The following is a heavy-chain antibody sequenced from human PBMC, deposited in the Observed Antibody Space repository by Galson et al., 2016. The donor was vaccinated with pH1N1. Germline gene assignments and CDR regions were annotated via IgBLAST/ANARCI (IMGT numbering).Heavy chain of an antibody. V-gene: IGHV1-24*01. CDR2: FDPEEGEI. CDR1: GYTLSELS. D-gene: IGHD6-19*01. Sequence: SVKVSCKVSGYTLSELSMHWVRQAPGYGLEWMGGFDPEEGEIIYAQKFQGRVTMTEDMSTDTAHMEMSSLRSVDSAVYYCVSYVAVAGIKWFDPWGQGTPVTVSS. J-gene: IGHJ5*02. CDR3: VSYVAVAGIKWFDP.